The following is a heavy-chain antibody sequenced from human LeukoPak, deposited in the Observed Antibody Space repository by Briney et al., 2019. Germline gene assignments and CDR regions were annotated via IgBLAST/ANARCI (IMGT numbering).Heavy chain of an antibody. CDR1: GGTFSSYA. Sequence: SVKVSCKASGGTFSSYAISWVRQAPGQGLEWMGRIIPIFGIANYAQKFQGRVTITTDESTSTAYMELSSLRSEDTAVYYRASNSISGYSYGYISRAFDIWGQGTMVTVSS. V-gene: IGHV1-69*05. J-gene: IGHJ3*02. CDR2: IIPIFGIA. CDR3: ASNSISGYSYGYISRAFDI. D-gene: IGHD5-18*01.